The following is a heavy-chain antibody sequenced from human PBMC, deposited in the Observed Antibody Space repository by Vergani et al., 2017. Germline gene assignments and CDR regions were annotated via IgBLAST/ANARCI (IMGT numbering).Heavy chain of an antibody. J-gene: IGHJ5*02. CDR1: GFTFDDYG. Sequence: EVQLVESGGGVVRPGGSLRLSCAASGFTFDDYGMSWVRQAPGKGLEWVSGINGNGGSTGYADSVKGRFTISRDNAKNSLYLQMTSLRAEDTALYHCARETLDSIAAAGDYNWFDPWGQGTLVTVSS. CDR2: INGNGGST. V-gene: IGHV3-20*01. D-gene: IGHD6-13*01. CDR3: ARETLDSIAAAGDYNWFDP.